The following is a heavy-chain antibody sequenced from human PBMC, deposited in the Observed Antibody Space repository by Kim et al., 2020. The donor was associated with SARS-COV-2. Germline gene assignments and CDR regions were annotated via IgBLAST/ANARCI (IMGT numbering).Heavy chain of an antibody. CDR3: ARTRITTVIGRRFDP. V-gene: IGHV4-34*01. D-gene: IGHD3-10*01. J-gene: IGHJ5*02. Sequence: SLKSRVTISVNTSKNQFSLKLSSVTAADTAVFYCARTRITTVIGRRFDPWGQGTLVTVSS.